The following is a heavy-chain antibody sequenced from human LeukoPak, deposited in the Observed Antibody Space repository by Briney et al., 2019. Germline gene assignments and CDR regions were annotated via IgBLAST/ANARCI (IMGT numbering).Heavy chain of an antibody. D-gene: IGHD3-16*01. J-gene: IGHJ6*02. CDR1: GYTFTGYY. V-gene: IGHV1-2*04. Sequence: AASVKVSCKASGYTFTGYYMHWVRQAPGQGLEWMGWINPNSGGTNYAQKFQGWVTMTRDTSISTAYMELSRLRSDDTAVYYCARSNRGLRYVYGMDVWGQGTTVTVSS. CDR3: ARSNRGLRYVYGMDV. CDR2: INPNSGGT.